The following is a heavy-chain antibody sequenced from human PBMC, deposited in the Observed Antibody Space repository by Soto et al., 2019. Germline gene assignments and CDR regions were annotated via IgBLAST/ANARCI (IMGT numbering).Heavy chain of an antibody. CDR1: GGTFSRHA. CDR3: ARGWGYDSNDYYYAY. V-gene: IGHV1-69*06. CDR2: IIPIFGTA. D-gene: IGHD3-22*01. J-gene: IGHJ4*02. Sequence: QVQLVQSGAEVRKPGSSVKVSCKASGGTFSRHAISWVRQAPGQGLEWMGGIIPIFGTANHAQKFQGRVTIIEDTSTSTVYMELSSLRSEDTAMYYCARGWGYDSNDYYYAYWGQGTLVIVSS.